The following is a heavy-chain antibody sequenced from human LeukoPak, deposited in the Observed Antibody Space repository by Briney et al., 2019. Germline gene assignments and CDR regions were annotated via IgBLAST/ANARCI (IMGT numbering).Heavy chain of an antibody. J-gene: IGHJ4*02. CDR2: FDPEDGET. CDR1: GYTLTELS. CDR3: ATVDYDILTGYSPFDY. Sequence: ASVKASCKVSGYTLTELSMHWVRQAPGKGLEWMGGFDPEDGETIYAQKFQGRVTMTEDTSTDTAYMELSSLRSEDTAVYYCATVDYDILTGYSPFDYWGQGTLVTVSS. V-gene: IGHV1-24*01. D-gene: IGHD3-9*01.